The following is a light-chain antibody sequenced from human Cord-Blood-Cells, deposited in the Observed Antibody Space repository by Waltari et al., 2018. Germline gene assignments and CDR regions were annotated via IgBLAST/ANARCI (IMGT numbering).Light chain of an antibody. CDR1: SSDVGGYNY. J-gene: IGLJ3*02. Sequence: QSALTQPASVSGSPGQSITISCTGTSSDVGGYNYVSWYQQHPGKAPKLMIYDVSKRPSVVSNRFSGSKSGNTASLTISGLQAEDEADYYCSSYTSSSTWVFGGVTKLTVL. CDR3: SSYTSSSTWV. CDR2: DVS. V-gene: IGLV2-14*01.